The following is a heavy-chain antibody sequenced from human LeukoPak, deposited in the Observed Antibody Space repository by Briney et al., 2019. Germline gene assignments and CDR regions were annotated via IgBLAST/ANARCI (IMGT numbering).Heavy chain of an antibody. CDR3: ARDFSGWYYFDY. CDR2: ISGSGGTT. J-gene: IGHJ4*02. D-gene: IGHD6-19*01. CDR1: GFTFSSYD. V-gene: IGHV3-23*01. Sequence: GGSLRLSCAASGFTFSSYDMSWVRQAPGKGPEWVSGISGSGGTTYYADSVKGRFTISRDNSKNTLYLQMNSLRAEDTALYYCARDFSGWYYFDYWGQGTLVTVSS.